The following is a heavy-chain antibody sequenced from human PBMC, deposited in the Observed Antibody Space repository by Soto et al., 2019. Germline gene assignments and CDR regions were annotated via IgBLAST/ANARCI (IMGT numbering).Heavy chain of an antibody. CDR1: GFTFSSYA. Sequence: EVQLLESGGGLVQPGGSLRLSCAASGFTFSSYAMSWVRQAPGKGLEWVSAISGSGGSTYYADSVKGRFTISRDNSKNTLYLQMNSLRAEDTAVYYCAKGAGCSSTSCYDYYGMDVWGQGTTVTVSS. V-gene: IGHV3-23*01. J-gene: IGHJ6*02. D-gene: IGHD2-2*01. CDR3: AKGAGCSSTSCYDYYGMDV. CDR2: ISGSGGST.